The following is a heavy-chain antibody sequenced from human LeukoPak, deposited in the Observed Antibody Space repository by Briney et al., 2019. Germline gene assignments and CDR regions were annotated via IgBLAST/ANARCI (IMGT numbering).Heavy chain of an antibody. J-gene: IGHJ4*02. CDR3: ARGGSSWYYFDY. CDR2: IYYSGST. Sequence: PSVTLSLTCTVSGGSISSYYRSWIPQPPGKGREWIGYIYYSGSTNYNPSLKSRVTISVDTSKNQFSLKLSSVTAADTAVYYCARGGSSWYYFDYWGQGTLVTVSS. CDR1: GGSISSYY. V-gene: IGHV4-59*08. D-gene: IGHD6-13*01.